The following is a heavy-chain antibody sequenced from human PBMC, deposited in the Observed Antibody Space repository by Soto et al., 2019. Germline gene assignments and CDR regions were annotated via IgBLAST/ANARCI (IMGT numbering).Heavy chain of an antibody. Sequence: QVQLVQSGAEVKKPGASVKISCKASGYTFTSYYMHWVRQAPGQGLEWMGIINPSGGSTSYAQKFQGRGNMTRDTSTSTVYMKLSSLRSEDTAVYYCARALTMTGYPYHFDYWGQGTLVTVSS. D-gene: IGHD3-9*01. V-gene: IGHV1-46*01. CDR3: ARALTMTGYPYHFDY. J-gene: IGHJ4*02. CDR2: INPSGGST. CDR1: GYTFTSYY.